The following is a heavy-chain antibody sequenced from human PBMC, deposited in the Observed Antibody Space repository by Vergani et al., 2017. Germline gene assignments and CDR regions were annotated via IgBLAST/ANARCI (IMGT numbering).Heavy chain of an antibody. J-gene: IGHJ6*02. CDR1: GFTFSSYW. V-gene: IGHV3-7*03. CDR2: IKQDGSEK. Sequence: EVQLVESGGGLVKPGGSLRLSCAASGFTFSSYWMSWVRQAPGKGLEWVANIKQDGSEKYYVDSVKGRFTISRDNAKNSLYLQMNSLRAEDTAVYYCARGERAGYCSITSCYDLAKDYYYYGMDVWGQGTTVTVSS. CDR3: ARGERAGYCSITSCYDLAKDYYYYGMDV. D-gene: IGHD2-2*01.